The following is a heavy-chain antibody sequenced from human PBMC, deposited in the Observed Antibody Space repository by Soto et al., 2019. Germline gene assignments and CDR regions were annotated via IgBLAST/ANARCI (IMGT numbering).Heavy chain of an antibody. D-gene: IGHD2-2*01. V-gene: IGHV1-2*04. Sequence: ASVKVSCKASGYTFTGYYMHWVRQAPGQGLEWMGWINPNSGGTNYAQKFQGWVTMTRDTSISTAYMELSRLRSDDTAVYYCARADIVVVPAANYGMDVWGQGTTVTVS. J-gene: IGHJ6*02. CDR1: GYTFTGYY. CDR2: INPNSGGT. CDR3: ARADIVVVPAANYGMDV.